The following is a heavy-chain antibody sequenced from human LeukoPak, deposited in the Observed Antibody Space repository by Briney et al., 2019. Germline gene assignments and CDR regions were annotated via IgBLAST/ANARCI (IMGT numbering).Heavy chain of an antibody. Sequence: GESLKISCKGSGYSFTSYWIGWVRQRPGKGLEWMGIIYPGDSDTRYSPYFQGQVTISADKSITTAYLQWSSLKASDTAMYYCARHSSSSSWYNWFDPWGQGTLVTVSS. CDR1: GYSFTSYW. V-gene: IGHV5-51*01. CDR3: ARHSSSSSWYNWFDP. J-gene: IGHJ5*02. CDR2: IYPGDSDT. D-gene: IGHD6-6*01.